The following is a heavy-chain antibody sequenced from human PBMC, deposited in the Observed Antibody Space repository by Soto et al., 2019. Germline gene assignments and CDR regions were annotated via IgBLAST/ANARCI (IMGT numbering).Heavy chain of an antibody. D-gene: IGHD6-13*01. V-gene: IGHV3-23*01. CDR3: ATYSSNQEENEFDY. J-gene: IGHJ4*02. CDR2: ISGSGGST. Sequence: PGGSLRLSCAASGFTFSSYAMSWVRQAPGKGLEWVSAISGSGGSTYYADSVKGRFTISRHNSKNTLYLQMNSLRAEDTAVYYCATYSSNQEENEFDYWGQGTLVTVSS. CDR1: GFTFSSYA.